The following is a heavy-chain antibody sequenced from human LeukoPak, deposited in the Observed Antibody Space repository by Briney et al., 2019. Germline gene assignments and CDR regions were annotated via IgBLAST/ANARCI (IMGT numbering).Heavy chain of an antibody. V-gene: IGHV6-1*01. J-gene: IGHJ4*02. CDR2: TYYRSKWYN. D-gene: IGHD6-13*01. CDR3: ARVSSPGYSSSWANDY. CDR1: GDSVSSNSAA. Sequence: SQTLSLTCAISGDSVSSNSAAWNWIRQSPSRGLEWLGRTYYRSKWYNDYAVSVKSRITINPDTSKNQFSLQLNSVTPEDTAVYYCARVSSPGYSSSWANDYWGQGTLVTVSS.